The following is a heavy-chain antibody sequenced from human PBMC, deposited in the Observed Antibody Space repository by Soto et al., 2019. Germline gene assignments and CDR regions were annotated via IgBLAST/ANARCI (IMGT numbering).Heavy chain of an antibody. D-gene: IGHD2-15*01. Sequence: SVKVSCKASGGTFSSYTISWVRQAPGQGLEWMGRIIPILGIANYAQKFQGRVTITADKSTSTAYMELSSLRSEDTAVYYCARGLVVVAATHWFDPWGRGTLVTVSS. CDR3: ARGLVVVAATHWFDP. J-gene: IGHJ5*02. CDR2: IIPILGIA. V-gene: IGHV1-69*02. CDR1: GGTFSSYT.